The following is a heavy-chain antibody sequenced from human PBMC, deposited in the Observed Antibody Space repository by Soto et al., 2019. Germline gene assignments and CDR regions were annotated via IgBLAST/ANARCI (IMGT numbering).Heavy chain of an antibody. CDR2: ISWNGGSI. D-gene: IGHD1-1*01. CDR1: GFTFDDYA. CDR3: AKVISVRSPLYYYMDV. Sequence: GGSLRLSCAASGFTFDDYAMHWVRQAPGKGLEWVSGISWNGGSIGYAGSVKGRFTISRDNSKNSLYLQMNSLRAEDTALYYCAKVISVRSPLYYYMDVWGKGTTVTVSS. J-gene: IGHJ6*03. V-gene: IGHV3-9*01.